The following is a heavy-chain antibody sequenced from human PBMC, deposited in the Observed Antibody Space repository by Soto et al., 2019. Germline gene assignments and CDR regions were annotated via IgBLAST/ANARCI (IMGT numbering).Heavy chain of an antibody. D-gene: IGHD1-26*01. CDR1: GFTFSSYA. J-gene: IGHJ4*02. V-gene: IGHV3-23*01. CDR2: ISGSGGST. Sequence: EVQLLESGGGLVQPGGSLRLSCAASGFTFSSYAMSWVRQAPGKGLEWVSAISGSGGSTYYADSVKGRFTISGDNSKNTLYLQMNSLRAEDTAXXYCAKGGVLWEGDYFDSWGQGTLVTVSS. CDR3: AKGGVLWEGDYFDS.